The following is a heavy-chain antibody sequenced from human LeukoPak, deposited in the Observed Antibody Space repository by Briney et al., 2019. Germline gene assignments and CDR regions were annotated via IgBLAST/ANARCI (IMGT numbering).Heavy chain of an antibody. V-gene: IGHV4-30-2*01. J-gene: IGHJ3*02. D-gene: IGHD2-15*01. Sequence: SETLSLTCTVSGGSISSGGYYWSWIRQPPGKGLEWIGYIYHSGSTYYNPSLKSRVTISVDRSKNQFSLKLSSVTAADTAVYYCARGGPILRGAFDIWGQGTMVTVSS. CDR1: GGSISSGGYY. CDR2: IYHSGST. CDR3: ARGGPILRGAFDI.